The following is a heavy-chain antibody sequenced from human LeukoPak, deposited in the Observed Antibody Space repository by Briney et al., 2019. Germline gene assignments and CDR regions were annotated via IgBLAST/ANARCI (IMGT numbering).Heavy chain of an antibody. CDR3: ASGYGDLTSYYFDY. Sequence: PSETLSLTCAVYGGSFSGYYWIWIRQPPGKGLEWIGEINHSGSTNYNPSLKSRVTISVDTSKNQFSLKLSSVTAADTAVYYCASGYGDLTSYYFDYWGQGTLVTVSS. J-gene: IGHJ4*02. CDR2: INHSGST. V-gene: IGHV4-34*01. D-gene: IGHD4-17*01. CDR1: GGSFSGYY.